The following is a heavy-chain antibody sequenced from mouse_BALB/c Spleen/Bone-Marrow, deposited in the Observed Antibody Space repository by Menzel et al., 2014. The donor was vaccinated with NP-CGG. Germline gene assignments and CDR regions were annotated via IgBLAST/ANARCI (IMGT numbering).Heavy chain of an antibody. V-gene: IGHV5-9-1*01. J-gene: IGHJ3*01. CDR2: ISSGGGYI. Sequence: EVMLVESGGGLVEPGGALNLSCAASGFTFNNYAMSWVRQTPERRLEWVATISSGGGYIYYSDSVKGRFTISRDNAKNTLYLQMSSLRSEYTAMYYCARQESIYDGYYGGFAYWGQGTLVTVSA. D-gene: IGHD2-3*01. CDR1: GFTFNNYA. CDR3: ARQESIYDGYYGGFAY.